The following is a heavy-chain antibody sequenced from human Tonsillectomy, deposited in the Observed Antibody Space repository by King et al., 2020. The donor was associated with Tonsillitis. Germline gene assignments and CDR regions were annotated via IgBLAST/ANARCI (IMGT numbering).Heavy chain of an antibody. J-gene: IGHJ3*01. D-gene: IGHD3-22*01. CDR2: IFSNDEK. CDR3: ARINGFYSDSGGYEAVAFDV. CDR1: GFSLNNAKMG. Sequence: VTLKESGPVLVKPTETLTLTCTVSGFSLNNAKMGVSWIRQPPGKALEWLAHIFSNDEKAYSTSLKSRLAISKDTFKSQVVLTMTNMDPVDTATYYCARINGFYSDSGGYEAVAFDVWGQGTMVTVSS. V-gene: IGHV2-26*01.